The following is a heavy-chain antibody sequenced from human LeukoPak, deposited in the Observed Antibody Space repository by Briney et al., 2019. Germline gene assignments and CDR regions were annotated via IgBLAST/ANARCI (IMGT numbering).Heavy chain of an antibody. D-gene: IGHD2-15*01. V-gene: IGHV3-53*01. CDR3: ATKERVCCSGGSCYSDDWSFDY. J-gene: IGHJ4*02. Sequence: PGGSLRLSCAASGFTVSSNYVSWVRRAPGKGLEWVSVIYSGGSTYYADSVKGRFTISRDNSKNTLYLQMNSLRAEDTAVYYCATKERVCCSGGSCYSDDWSFDYWGQGTLVTVSS. CDR2: IYSGGST. CDR1: GFTVSSNY.